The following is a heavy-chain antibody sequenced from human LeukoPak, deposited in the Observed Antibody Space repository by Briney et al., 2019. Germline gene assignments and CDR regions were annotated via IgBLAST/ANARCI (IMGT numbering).Heavy chain of an antibody. V-gene: IGHV4-34*01. Sequence: SETLSLTCAVYGGSFSSYYWSWIRQPPGKGLEWIGEINHSGSTNYNASLKSRVTISVDTSKNQFSLKLSSVTAAGTAVYYCAVRYYDSSGPPSESAGYWFDPWGQGTLVTVSS. D-gene: IGHD3-22*01. CDR3: AVRYYDSSGPPSESAGYWFDP. CDR2: INHSGST. CDR1: GGSFSSYY. J-gene: IGHJ5*02.